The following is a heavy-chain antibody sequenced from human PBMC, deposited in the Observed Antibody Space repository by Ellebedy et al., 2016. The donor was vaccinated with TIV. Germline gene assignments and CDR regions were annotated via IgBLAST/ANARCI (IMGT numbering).Heavy chain of an antibody. J-gene: IGHJ4*02. CDR1: GGTFRNYA. D-gene: IGHD3-16*01. Sequence: SVKVSCKASGGTFRNYAISWVRQAPGQGLEWMGGIIAVFGTTNYAQKFQGRVTITADDLPSIAYMELISLESDDTAVYYCARGRSYVPDYFDSWGQGTLVTVSS. V-gene: IGHV1-69*13. CDR3: ARGRSYVPDYFDS. CDR2: IIAVFGTT.